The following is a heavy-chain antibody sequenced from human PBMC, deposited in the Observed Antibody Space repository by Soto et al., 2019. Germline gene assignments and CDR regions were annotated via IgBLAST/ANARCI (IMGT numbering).Heavy chain of an antibody. V-gene: IGHV4-34*01. J-gene: IGHJ4*02. Sequence: QVQLQQWGAGLLKPSETLSLSCAVYGGSVSGYSWTWIRQPPGTGLEWIGEINHTGSTNYNPSLNSRVTISVDTSKNQFSLKLTSVTAADTAVYYCARDNITGLFDYWGQGTLVTVSS. CDR3: ARDNITGLFDY. CDR1: GGSVSGYS. CDR2: INHTGST. D-gene: IGHD3-10*01.